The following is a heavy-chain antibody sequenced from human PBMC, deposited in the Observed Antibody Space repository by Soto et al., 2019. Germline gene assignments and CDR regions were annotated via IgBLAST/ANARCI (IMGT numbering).Heavy chain of an antibody. CDR1: GYTFTSYG. V-gene: IGHV1-18*01. J-gene: IGHJ6*02. CDR3: AMVDVYVTPSPQDV. CDR2: INTYNGNT. D-gene: IGHD3-16*01. Sequence: QVQLVQSGAEVKNPGASVKVSCKTSGYTFTSYGIGWARQAPGQGLEWMGWINTYNGNTNYAQNIQGRVTLSTDTSTSTAYMELRSLRSNDTAIYYCAMVDVYVTPSPQDVWGQGTTVTVSS.